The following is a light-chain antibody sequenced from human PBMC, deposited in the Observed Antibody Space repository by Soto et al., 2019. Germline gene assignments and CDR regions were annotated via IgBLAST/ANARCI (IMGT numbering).Light chain of an antibody. J-gene: IGLJ1*01. CDR1: SGFFGSFSL. Sequence: QSAVAQPASVSGSPGQSITISCTGTSGFFGSFSLVSWYQQHPGKAPKVMISEGHRRPSGVPDRFSGSTSVNSASLTISGLQADDEADYYCCLYIGATPYVFGTGTKVTVL. V-gene: IGLV2-23*01. CDR2: EGH. CDR3: CLYIGATPYV.